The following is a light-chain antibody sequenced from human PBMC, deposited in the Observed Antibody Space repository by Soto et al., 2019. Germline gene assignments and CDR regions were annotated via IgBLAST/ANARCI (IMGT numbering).Light chain of an antibody. CDR1: QSVLYSSNNKNY. CDR2: WAS. J-gene: IGKJ1*01. V-gene: IGKV4-1*01. CDR3: QQYYSTPLT. Sequence: DIVMTQSPDSLAVSLGERATINCKSSQSVLYSSNNKNYLAWYQQKPGQPPKLLIYWASTRESGVPDRFSGSGSGTDFTLTISRLQAEDVAVYYCQQYYSTPLTFGQGTKVDIK.